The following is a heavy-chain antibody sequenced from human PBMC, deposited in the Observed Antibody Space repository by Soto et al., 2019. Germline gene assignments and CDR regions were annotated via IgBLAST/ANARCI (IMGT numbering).Heavy chain of an antibody. CDR2: ISAYNGNT. J-gene: IGHJ5*02. V-gene: IGHV1-18*01. CDR1: GYTFTSYG. D-gene: IGHD3-16*02. CDR3: ARECQITFGGVIVVNWFDP. Sequence: QVQLVQSGAEVKKPGASVKVSCKASGYTFTSYGISWVRQAPGQGLEWMGWISAYNGNTNYAQKLQGRVTMTTDTSTSTAYMELRSLRSDDTAVYYCARECQITFGGVIVVNWFDPWGQGTLVTVSS.